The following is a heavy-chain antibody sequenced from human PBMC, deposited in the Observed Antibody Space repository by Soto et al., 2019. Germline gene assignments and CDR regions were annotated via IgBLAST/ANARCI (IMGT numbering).Heavy chain of an antibody. D-gene: IGHD6-13*01. J-gene: IGHJ6*02. CDR3: ASGQQVILRYYYGLDV. Sequence: EVQLVETGGGLIQPGGSLRLSCAVSGFTVSTNYMSWVRQAQGKGLEWVSVIYYDDGSTYYADSVKGRFSISRDSSRNTLYLQMNSLRAEDTAVYYCASGQQVILRYYYGLDVWGQGTTVTVSS. V-gene: IGHV3-53*02. CDR1: GFTVSTNY. CDR2: IYYDDGST.